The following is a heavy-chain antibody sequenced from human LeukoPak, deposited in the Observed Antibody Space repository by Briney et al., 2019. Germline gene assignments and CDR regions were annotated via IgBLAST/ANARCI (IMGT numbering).Heavy chain of an antibody. J-gene: IGHJ3*02. CDR2: FDPEDGET. CDR1: GYTLTELS. V-gene: IGHV1-24*01. D-gene: IGHD6-13*01. Sequence: ASVKVSCKVSGYTLTELSMHWVRQAPGKGLEWMGGFDPEDGETIYAQKFQGRVTMTVDTSTDTAYMELSSLRSEDTAVYYCATSSSWYGSNYDAFDIWGQGTMVTVSS. CDR3: ATSSSWYGSNYDAFDI.